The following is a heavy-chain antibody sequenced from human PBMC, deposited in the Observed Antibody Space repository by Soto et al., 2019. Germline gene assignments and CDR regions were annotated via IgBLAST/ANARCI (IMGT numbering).Heavy chain of an antibody. CDR2: ISGSGGST. CDR3: ANTMTTVVPYYFDY. J-gene: IGHJ4*02. V-gene: IGHV3-23*01. Sequence: PGGSLRLSCAASGLTFSSYAMSWVRQAPGKGLEWVSAISGSGGSTYYADSVKGRFTISRDNSKNTLYLQMNSLRAEDTAAYYCANTMTTVVPYYFDYWGQGTLVTVSS. CDR1: GLTFSSYA. D-gene: IGHD4-17*01.